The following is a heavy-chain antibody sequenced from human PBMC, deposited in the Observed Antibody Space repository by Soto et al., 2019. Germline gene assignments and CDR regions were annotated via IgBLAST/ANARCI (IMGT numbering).Heavy chain of an antibody. CDR1: GFTFSSYA. CDR3: AKVTAYYDFWSGYRGWFDP. J-gene: IGHJ5*02. Sequence: GGSLRLSCAASGFTFSSYAMSWVRQAPGKGLEWVSAISGSGGSTYYADSVKGRFTISRDNSKNTLYLQMNSLRAEDTAVYYCAKVTAYYDFWSGYRGWFDPWRQGTLVTVSS. V-gene: IGHV3-23*01. D-gene: IGHD3-3*01. CDR2: ISGSGGST.